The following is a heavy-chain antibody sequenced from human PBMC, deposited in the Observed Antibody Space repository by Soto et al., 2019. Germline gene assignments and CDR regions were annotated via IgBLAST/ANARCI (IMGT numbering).Heavy chain of an antibody. CDR3: ARGSGIAAAGDCQH. CDR1: GYTFTDYF. D-gene: IGHD6-13*01. J-gene: IGHJ1*01. V-gene: IGHV1-69*04. Sequence: SLKVSCKASGYTFTDYFMNWCRQAPGQRLEWMGRINPINAIANYAQKFQGRVTITGDKSTSTAYMQLSSLRSEDTAVYYCARGSGIAAAGDCQHWG. CDR2: INPINAIA.